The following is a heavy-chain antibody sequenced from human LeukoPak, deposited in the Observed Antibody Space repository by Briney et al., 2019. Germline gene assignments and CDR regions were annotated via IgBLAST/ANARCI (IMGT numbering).Heavy chain of an antibody. D-gene: IGHD1-26*01. CDR2: VGNDEKTI. Sequence: GGSLRLSCTASGFTFSINYMAWVRQAPGKGLEWVAVVGNDEKTIFYADSLKGRFTISRDNSKNTLFLQMNSLRDEDTAVYYCARERQTGATPFDYWGQGSLVTVSS. J-gene: IGHJ4*02. V-gene: IGHV3-30*03. CDR1: GFTFSINY. CDR3: ARERQTGATPFDY.